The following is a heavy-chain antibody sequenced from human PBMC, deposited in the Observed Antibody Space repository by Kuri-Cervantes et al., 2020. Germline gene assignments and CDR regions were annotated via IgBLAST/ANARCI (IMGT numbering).Heavy chain of an antibody. CDR2: ISSSGSTI. Sequence: GGSLRLSCAASGFTFSSYEMNWVRQAPGKGLEWVSYISSSGSTIYYADSVKGRFTISRDNAKNSLYLQMNSLRAEDTAVYYCARGTGFDWFDPWGQGTLVTVSS. D-gene: IGHD1-1*01. CDR3: ARGTGFDWFDP. V-gene: IGHV3-48*03. J-gene: IGHJ5*02. CDR1: GFTFSSYE.